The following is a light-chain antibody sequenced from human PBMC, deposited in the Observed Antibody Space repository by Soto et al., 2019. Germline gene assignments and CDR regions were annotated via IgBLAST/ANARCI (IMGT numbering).Light chain of an antibody. CDR2: GVS. V-gene: IGKV3-20*01. J-gene: IGKJ3*01. Sequence: EIVLTQSPGTLSLSPGERATLSCRASESVSHNYLAWYQQKPGQAPRLLIYGVSYRATGIPARFSGSGSGTDFTLTINRLEPEEFAVYYCQHYSYSRYFSFGPGTKVEIK. CDR1: ESVSHNY. CDR3: QHYSYSRYFS.